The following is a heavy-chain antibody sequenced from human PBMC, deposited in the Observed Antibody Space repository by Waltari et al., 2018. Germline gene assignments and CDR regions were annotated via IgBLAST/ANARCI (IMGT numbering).Heavy chain of an antibody. CDR3: ARGGHYDFWSGYADYYYYYMDV. D-gene: IGHD3-3*01. J-gene: IGHJ6*03. CDR1: GGSISSYY. V-gene: IGHV4-59*01. CDR2: IYYSGST. Sequence: QVQLQESGPGLVKPSETLSLTCTVSGGSISSYYWSWIRQPPGKGLEWIGYIYYSGSTNYNPSLKSRVTISVDTSKNQFSLKLSSVTAADTAVYYCARGGHYDFWSGYADYYYYYMDVWGKGTTVTVSS.